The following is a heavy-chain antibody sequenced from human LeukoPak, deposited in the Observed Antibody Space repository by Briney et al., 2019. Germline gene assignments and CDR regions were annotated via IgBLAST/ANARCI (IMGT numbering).Heavy chain of an antibody. CDR2: IYYSGST. Sequence: SETLSLTCTVSGGSISSYYWSWIRQPPGKGLERIGYIYYSGSTNYNPSLKSRVTISVDTSKNQFSLKLNTVTAADTAVYYCARERYSSSWYTFDIWGQGTMVTVSS. CDR1: GGSISSYY. CDR3: ARERYSSSWYTFDI. V-gene: IGHV4-59*12. D-gene: IGHD6-13*01. J-gene: IGHJ3*02.